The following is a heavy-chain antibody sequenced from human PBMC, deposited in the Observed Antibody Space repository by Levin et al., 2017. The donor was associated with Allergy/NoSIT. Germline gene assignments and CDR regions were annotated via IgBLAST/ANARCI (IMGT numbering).Heavy chain of an antibody. D-gene: IGHD5-12*01. Sequence: SQTLSLTCSVSGVSISRGFYYWSWIRQPAGEGLEWIGRIYVTGSTTYSPSLKSRVTISLDRSKDQVSLKINSVTAADTAVYYCARDLEGFSGYTPYCYMDVWGKGTTVTVSS. J-gene: IGHJ6*03. CDR2: IYVTGST. V-gene: IGHV4-61*02. CDR3: ARDLEGFSGYTPYCYMDV. CDR1: GVSISRGFYY.